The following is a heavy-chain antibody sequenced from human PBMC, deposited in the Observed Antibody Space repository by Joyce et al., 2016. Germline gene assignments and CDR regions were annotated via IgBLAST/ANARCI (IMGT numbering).Heavy chain of an antibody. J-gene: IGHJ4*02. D-gene: IGHD3-3*01. CDR1: GFTFSSFG. V-gene: IGHV3-30*18. CDR3: AKDRTSARFLGFFDY. Sequence: QVQLVESGGGVVQPGRSLRLSCAASGFTFSSFGMHWVRQAPGKGLEWVAFISYDESNKYYADSVKGRFTISRDSVKNTLYLQMNSLRPEDTAVYYCAKDRTSARFLGFFDYWGQGTLVTVSS. CDR2: ISYDESNK.